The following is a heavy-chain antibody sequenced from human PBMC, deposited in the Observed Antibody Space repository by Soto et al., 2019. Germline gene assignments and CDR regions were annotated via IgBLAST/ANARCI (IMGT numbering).Heavy chain of an antibody. V-gene: IGHV3-23*01. J-gene: IGHJ3*02. CDR3: TKHLPSEKNQRRWADAFHI. Sequence: EVRLLESGGGLVQPGGSLRLSCVASGFTFSNYAMSWVRQAPGKGLEWVSVVTGRSSSTYYADSVEGRFIISRDNYTNTLFLQMNSLGAEDTAVYYCTKHLPSEKNQRRWADAFHIWGQGTILTVSS. CDR2: VTGRSSST. CDR1: GFTFSNYA. D-gene: IGHD2-2*01.